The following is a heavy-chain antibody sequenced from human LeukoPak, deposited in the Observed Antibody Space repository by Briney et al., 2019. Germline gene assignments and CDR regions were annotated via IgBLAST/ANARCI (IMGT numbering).Heavy chain of an antibody. V-gene: IGHV3-43D*03. CDR2: ISWDGGGT. J-gene: IGHJ2*01. D-gene: IGHD5-12*01. CDR3: AKDGGWMDPSVLYWYFDL. CDR1: GFTFDDYA. Sequence: GGSLRLSCAASGFTFDDYAMHWVRQAPGKGLEWVSLISWDGGGTYYADSVKGRFSISRDNSKNSLYLQMNSLRAEDTAVYYCAKDGGWMDPSVLYWYFDLWGRGTLVTVSS.